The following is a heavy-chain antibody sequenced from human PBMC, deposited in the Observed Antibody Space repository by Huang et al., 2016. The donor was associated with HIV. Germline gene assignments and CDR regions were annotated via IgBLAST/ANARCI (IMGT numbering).Heavy chain of an antibody. CDR1: GYTFTSYG. V-gene: IGHV1-18*01. CDR2: ISAYNGVT. D-gene: IGHD2-2*01. CDR3: ARDSPLLGVVIVVVPTAPNAFDI. Sequence: QVQLVQSGVEVKKPGASVKVSCKASGYTFTSYGISWVRQAPGQGLEWMGWISAYNGVTNYAQNVQGKVTMTTDTSTSTAYMELRSLRSDDTAVYYGARDSPLLGVVIVVVPTAPNAFDIWGQGTMVTVSS. J-gene: IGHJ3*02.